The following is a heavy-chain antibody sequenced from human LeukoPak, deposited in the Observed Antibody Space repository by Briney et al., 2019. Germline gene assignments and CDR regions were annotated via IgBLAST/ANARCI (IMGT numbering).Heavy chain of an antibody. V-gene: IGHV1-8*03. CDR1: GYTFTSYD. CDR3: ARDYSSGGSYYYYMDV. Sequence: ASVKVSCKASGYTFTSYDINWVRQATGQGLEWMGWMNPNSGNTGYAQKFQGRVTITRNTSISTAYMELSSLRSEDTAVYYCARDYSSGGSYYYYMDVWGKGTTDTVSS. CDR2: MNPNSGNT. J-gene: IGHJ6*03. D-gene: IGHD6-19*01.